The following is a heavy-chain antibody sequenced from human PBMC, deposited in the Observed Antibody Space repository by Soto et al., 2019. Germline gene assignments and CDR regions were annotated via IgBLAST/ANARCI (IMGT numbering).Heavy chain of an antibody. J-gene: IGHJ4*02. CDR3: ARRYGANFDY. D-gene: IGHD4-17*01. Sequence: QVQLQGSGPGLVKPSETLSLTCTVSGGSISSYYWSWIRQPPGKGLEWIGYIYYSGSTNYNPSLKSRVTISVDTSKNQCSLKLSSVTAADTAVYYCARRYGANFDYWGQGTLVTVSS. CDR1: GGSISSYY. CDR2: IYYSGST. V-gene: IGHV4-59*08.